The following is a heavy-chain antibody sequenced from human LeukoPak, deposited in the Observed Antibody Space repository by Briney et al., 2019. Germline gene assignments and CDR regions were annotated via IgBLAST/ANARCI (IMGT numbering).Heavy chain of an antibody. CDR1: GGTFSSYS. V-gene: IGHV1-69*13. D-gene: IGHD3-22*01. Sequence: SVKVSCKASGGTFSSYSISWVRQAPGQGLEWMGGIVPIFGTADYAQKFQGRVTITADESTSTAYMELSSLRSEDTAVYYCARGDSSGYFPPLNWGQGTLVTVSS. J-gene: IGHJ4*02. CDR3: ARGDSSGYFPPLN. CDR2: IVPIFGTA.